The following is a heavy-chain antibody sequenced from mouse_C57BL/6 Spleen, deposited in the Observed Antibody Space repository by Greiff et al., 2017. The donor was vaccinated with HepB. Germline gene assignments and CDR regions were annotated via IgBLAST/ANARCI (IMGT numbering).Heavy chain of an antibody. V-gene: IGHV1-50*01. CDR1: GYTFTSYW. CDR3: ARGGLTGGNYFDY. J-gene: IGHJ2*01. Sequence: VQLQQPGAELVKPGASVKLSCKASGYTFTSYWMQWVKQRPGQGLEWIGEIDRSGSYTNYNQKFKGKATLTVDTSSSTAYMQLSSLTSEDSAVYYCARGGLTGGNYFDYWGQGTTLTVSS. CDR2: IDRSGSYT. D-gene: IGHD1-1*01.